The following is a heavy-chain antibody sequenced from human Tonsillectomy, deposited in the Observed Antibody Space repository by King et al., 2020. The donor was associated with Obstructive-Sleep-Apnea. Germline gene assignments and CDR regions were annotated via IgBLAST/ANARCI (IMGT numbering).Heavy chain of an antibody. Sequence: VQLVESGAEVKKPGASVKVSCKASGYTFSSAEIHWVRQAPGQGLEWMGWMNPNIGNTAYVQKFQGRVTMTRNPSIKPAYMELSSLRSTDTAVYFCARGSSRSFDIWGQGTLVTVSS. CDR1: GYTFSSAE. CDR2: MNPNIGNT. V-gene: IGHV1-8*01. CDR3: ARGSSRSFDI. D-gene: IGHD6-13*01. J-gene: IGHJ4*02.